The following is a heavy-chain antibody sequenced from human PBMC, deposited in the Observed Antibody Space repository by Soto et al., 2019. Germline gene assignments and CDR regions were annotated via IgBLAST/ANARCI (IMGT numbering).Heavy chain of an antibody. V-gene: IGHV4-30-2*01. CDR1: GGSISSGGYS. CDR2: IYHSGST. Sequence: SETLSLTCAVSGGSISSGGYSWSWIRQPPGKGLEWIGYIYHSGSTYYNPSLKSRVTISVDRSKNQFSLKLSSVTAADTAVYYCARDRDYSDSSGLSHWGQGTLVTSPQ. D-gene: IGHD3-22*01. CDR3: ARDRDYSDSSGLSH. J-gene: IGHJ4*02.